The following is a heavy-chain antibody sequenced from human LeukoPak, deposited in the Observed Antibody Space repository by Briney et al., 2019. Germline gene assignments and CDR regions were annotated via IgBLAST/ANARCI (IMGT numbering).Heavy chain of an antibody. Sequence: GGSLRLSYAASGFTFSSYGMHWVRQAPGKGLEWVAVISYDGSNKYYADSVKGRFTISRDNSKNTLYLQMNSLRAEDTAVYYCAKATSDSYDSSGQPPLWGQGTLVTVSS. V-gene: IGHV3-30*18. CDR3: AKATSDSYDSSGQPPL. CDR1: GFTFSSYG. D-gene: IGHD3-22*01. CDR2: ISYDGSNK. J-gene: IGHJ4*02.